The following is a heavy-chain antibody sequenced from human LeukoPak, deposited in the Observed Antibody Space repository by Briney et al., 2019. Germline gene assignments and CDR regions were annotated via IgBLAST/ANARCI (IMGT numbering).Heavy chain of an antibody. J-gene: IGHJ6*04. CDR1: GFTFSSYA. D-gene: IGHD3-10*01. CDR2: ISTNGGST. CDR3: VSDGSGSYSGGLYYYYYGMDV. Sequence: GGSLRLSCSASGFTFSSYAMHWVRQAPEKGREYVSAISTNGGSTYYAGSVKGRFTISRDNSKNTLYLQMSSLRAEDTAVYYCVSDGSGSYSGGLYYYYYGMDVWGKGTTVTVSS. V-gene: IGHV3-64D*06.